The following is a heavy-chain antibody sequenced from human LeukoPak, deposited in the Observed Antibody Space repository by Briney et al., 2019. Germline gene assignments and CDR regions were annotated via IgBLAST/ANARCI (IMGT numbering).Heavy chain of an antibody. CDR1: GFTFSSFY. CDR3: ARDLRSGWYYY. Sequence: GGSLRLSCAASGFTFSSFYMNWIRQAPGKGLEWVATIDKDGSEKYYVDSVKGRFTISRDNAKNSLYLQMNSLRAEDTAVYYCARDLRSGWYYYWGQGTLVTVSS. D-gene: IGHD6-19*01. V-gene: IGHV3-7*01. CDR2: IDKDGSEK. J-gene: IGHJ4*02.